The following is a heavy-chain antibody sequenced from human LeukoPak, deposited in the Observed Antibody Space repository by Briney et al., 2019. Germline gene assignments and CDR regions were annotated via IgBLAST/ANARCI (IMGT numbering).Heavy chain of an antibody. CDR2: ICHSGTT. V-gene: IGHV4-30-4*07. D-gene: IGHD6-13*01. CDR3: ARSGTYQHSSSYDY. Sequence: PSETLSLTCAVSGVAISRGGYAWNWIRQPPGKGLEWIAYICHSGTTYYNPSLKSRATISVDTSKNQFSLKLSSVTAADTAVYYCARSGTYQHSSSYDYWGQGTLVTVSS. CDR1: GVAISRGGYA. J-gene: IGHJ4*02.